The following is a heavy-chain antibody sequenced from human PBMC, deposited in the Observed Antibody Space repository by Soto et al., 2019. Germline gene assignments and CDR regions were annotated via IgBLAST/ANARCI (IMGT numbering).Heavy chain of an antibody. Sequence: SQTLSLTCVISGDSVSSNSAAWNWIRQSPSRGLEWLGRTYYRSKWYNDYAVSVKSRITINPDTSKNQFSLQLNSVTPEDTAVYYCARGGGSSSWYNFYYYYYGMDVWRQGTTVTVSS. D-gene: IGHD6-13*01. CDR2: TYYRSKWYN. J-gene: IGHJ6*02. CDR3: ARGGGSSSWYNFYYYYYGMDV. V-gene: IGHV6-1*01. CDR1: GDSVSSNSAA.